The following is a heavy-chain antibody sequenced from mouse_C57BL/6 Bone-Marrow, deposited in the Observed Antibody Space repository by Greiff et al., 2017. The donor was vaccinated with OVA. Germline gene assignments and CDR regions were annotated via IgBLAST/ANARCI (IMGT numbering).Heavy chain of an antibody. CDR2: IYPGSGST. Sequence: VQLQQSGAELVKPGASVKMSCKASGYTFTSYWITWVKQRPGQGLEWIGDIYPGSGSTNYNEQFKSKATLTVDTSSSTAYMQLSSRTSEDSAVYYCARQGGYYYAMDYWGQGTSVTVSS. J-gene: IGHJ4*01. CDR1: GYTFTSYW. V-gene: IGHV1-55*01. CDR3: ARQGGYYYAMDY. D-gene: IGHD2-2*01.